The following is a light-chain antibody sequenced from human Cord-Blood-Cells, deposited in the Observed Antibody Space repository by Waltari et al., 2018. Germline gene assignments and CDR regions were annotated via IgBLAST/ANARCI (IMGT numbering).Light chain of an antibody. J-gene: IGLJ3*02. Sequence: QSALTQPPPVSGSPGQSVTISCTGTSIDVGGSNYVPWYQQHPGKAPKLMIYDVSKRPSGVPDRFSGSKSGNTASLTISGLQAEDEADYYCCSYAGSYTWVFGGGTKLTVL. CDR1: SIDVGGSNY. CDR3: CSYAGSYTWV. V-gene: IGLV2-11*01. CDR2: DVS.